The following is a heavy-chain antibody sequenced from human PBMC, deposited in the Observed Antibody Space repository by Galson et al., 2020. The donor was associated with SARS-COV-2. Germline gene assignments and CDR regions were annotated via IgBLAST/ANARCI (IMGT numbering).Heavy chain of an antibody. CDR1: GGSLSSASYY. V-gene: IGHV4-61*02. Sequence: TLSLTCTVSGGSLSSASYYSSWIRQPAGKGLEWIGRIYTSGSTNYNPSLKSRVTISVDTSKNQFSLKLSSVTAADSAVYYCAGRNLDYGGNSGALSRDYWGQGSLVAVSS. D-gene: IGHD4-17*01. CDR2: IYTSGST. CDR3: AGRNLDYGGNSGALSRDY. J-gene: IGHJ4*02.